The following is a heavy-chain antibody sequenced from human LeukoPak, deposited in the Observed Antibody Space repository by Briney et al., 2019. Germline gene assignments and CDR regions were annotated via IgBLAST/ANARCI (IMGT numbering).Heavy chain of an antibody. CDR3: ARERLWAIIDY. D-gene: IGHD2-2*02. CDR2: IYYSGST. Sequence: PSETLSLTCTVSGGSISSSSYYWGWIRQPPGKGLEWIGSIYYSGSTYYNPSLKSRVTISVDTSKNQFSLKLSSVTAADTAVYYCARERLWAIIDYWGQGTLVTVSS. J-gene: IGHJ4*02. CDR1: GGSISSSSYY. V-gene: IGHV4-39*07.